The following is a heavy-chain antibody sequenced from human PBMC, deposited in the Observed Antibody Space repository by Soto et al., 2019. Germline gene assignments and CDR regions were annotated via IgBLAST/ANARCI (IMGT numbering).Heavy chain of an antibody. V-gene: IGHV1-69*06. CDR3: ARPDRYYDFWSGYYYGMDV. Sequence: QVQLVQSGAEVKKPGSSVKVSCKASGGTFSSYAISWVRQAPGQGLEWMGGLIPIFGTANYAQKFQGRVKINADKYTSPAYMELSSLRSEDTAVYYCARPDRYYDFWSGYYYGMDVWGQGTTVTVSS. D-gene: IGHD3-3*01. J-gene: IGHJ6*02. CDR2: LIPIFGTA. CDR1: GGTFSSYA.